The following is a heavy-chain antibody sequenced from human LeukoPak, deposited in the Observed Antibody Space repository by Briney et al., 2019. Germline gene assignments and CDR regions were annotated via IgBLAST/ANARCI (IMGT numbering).Heavy chain of an antibody. CDR1: GYSISSGYY. CDR2: IYNSGST. CDR3: ARLFDDYGDQRGLDY. Sequence: SETLSLTCTVSGYSISSGYYWGWIRQSPGKGLEWIGSIYNSGSTYYNPSLKSRVTISVDTSKNQFSLKLTSVTAADTAVYYCARLFDDYGDQRGLDYWGQGTLVTVSS. V-gene: IGHV4-38-2*02. D-gene: IGHD4-17*01. J-gene: IGHJ4*02.